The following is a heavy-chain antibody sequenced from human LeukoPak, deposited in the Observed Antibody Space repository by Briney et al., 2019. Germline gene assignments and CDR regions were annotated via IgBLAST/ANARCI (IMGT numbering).Heavy chain of an antibody. D-gene: IGHD3-22*01. V-gene: IGHV4-4*07. Sequence: SVTLSLTCTVSGGSISSYYWSWIRQPAGKGLEWIGRIYTSGSTTYNPSLKSRVTMSADTSKNQLSLKLSSVTAADTAVYYCARDYYDSSGYPFCDYWGQGTLVTVSS. J-gene: IGHJ4*02. CDR2: IYTSGST. CDR3: ARDYYDSSGYPFCDY. CDR1: GGSISSYY.